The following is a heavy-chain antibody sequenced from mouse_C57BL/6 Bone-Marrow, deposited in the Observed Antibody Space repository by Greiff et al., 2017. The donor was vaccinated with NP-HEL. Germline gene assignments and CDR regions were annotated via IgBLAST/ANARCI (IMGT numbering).Heavy chain of an antibody. D-gene: IGHD2-2*01. V-gene: IGHV1-64*01. CDR2: IHPNSGST. CDR1: GYTFTSYW. CDR3: ARKGTMVTTPYFDY. J-gene: IGHJ2*01. Sequence: VQLQQPGAELVKPGASVKLSCKASGYTFTSYWMHWVKQRPGQGLEWIGMIHPNSGSTNYNEKFKSKATLTVDKSSSTAYMQLSSLTSEDSAVYYCARKGTMVTTPYFDYWGQGTTLTVSS.